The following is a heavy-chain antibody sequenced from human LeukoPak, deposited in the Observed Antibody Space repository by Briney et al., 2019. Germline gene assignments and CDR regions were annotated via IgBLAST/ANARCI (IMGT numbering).Heavy chain of an antibody. CDR3: ARAQADIAAAGTVFVY. J-gene: IGHJ4*02. CDR1: GYTFTGYY. Sequence: ASVKVSCKASGYTFTGYYMHWVRQAPGQGLEWMGWINPNSGGTNYAQKLQGRVTMTTDTSTSTAYMELRSLRSDDTAVYYCARAQADIAAAGTVFVYWGQGTLVTVSS. CDR2: INPNSGGT. D-gene: IGHD6-13*01. V-gene: IGHV1-2*02.